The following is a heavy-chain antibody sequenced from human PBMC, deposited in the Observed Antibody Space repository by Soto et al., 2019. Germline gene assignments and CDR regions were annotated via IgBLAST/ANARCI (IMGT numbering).Heavy chain of an antibody. CDR2: IKQDGSEK. D-gene: IGHD1-26*01. CDR1: GFTFSSYW. Sequence: GGSLRLSCAASGFTFSSYWMSWVRQAPGKGLEWVANIKQDGSEKYYVDSVKGRFTISRDNAKNSLYLQMNSLRAEVSAVYYCARLLVGKYYFDYWGQGTLVTVSS. V-gene: IGHV3-7*01. CDR3: ARLLVGKYYFDY. J-gene: IGHJ4*02.